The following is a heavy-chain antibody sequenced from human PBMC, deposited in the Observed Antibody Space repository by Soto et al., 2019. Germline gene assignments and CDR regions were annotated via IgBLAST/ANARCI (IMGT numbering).Heavy chain of an antibody. D-gene: IGHD3-16*02. CDR2: IIPIFGTA. CDR1: GGTFSSYA. J-gene: IGHJ6*02. CDR3: ARASPGNPASTVGGVISVLALSSSCYGIDV. Sequence: SVKVSCKASGGTFSSYAISWVRQAPGQGLEWMGGIIPIFGTANYAQKFQGRVTITADESTSTAYMELSSLRSEDTAVYYCARASPGNPASTVGGVISVLALSSSCYGIDVWGQGTTVTVSS. V-gene: IGHV1-69*13.